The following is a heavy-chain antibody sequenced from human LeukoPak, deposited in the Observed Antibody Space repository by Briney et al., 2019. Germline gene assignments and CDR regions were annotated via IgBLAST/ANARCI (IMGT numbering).Heavy chain of an antibody. CDR1: GGSFSGYY. D-gene: IGHD6-13*01. V-gene: IGHV4-34*01. Sequence: NPSETLSLTCAVYGGSFSGYYWSWIRQPPGKGLEWIGEINHSGSTNYNPSLKSRVTISVDTSKNQFSLKLSPVTAADTAVYYCASLAAAGDFDYWGQGTLVTVSS. CDR2: INHSGST. J-gene: IGHJ4*02. CDR3: ASLAAAGDFDY.